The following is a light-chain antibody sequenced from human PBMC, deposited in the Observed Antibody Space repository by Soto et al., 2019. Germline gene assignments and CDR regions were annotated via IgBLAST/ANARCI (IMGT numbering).Light chain of an antibody. CDR3: SSYAGSNHLV. Sequence: QSVLTQPPSASGSPGQSVTISCTGTSSDVGGYNYVSWYQQHAAKAPNLMIYEVSKRPSGVPDRFSGSKAGNTASLTGSLLQAEEEADYYCSSYAGSNHLVFGGGTKLTVL. CDR1: SSDVGGYNY. V-gene: IGLV2-8*01. CDR2: EVS. J-gene: IGLJ2*01.